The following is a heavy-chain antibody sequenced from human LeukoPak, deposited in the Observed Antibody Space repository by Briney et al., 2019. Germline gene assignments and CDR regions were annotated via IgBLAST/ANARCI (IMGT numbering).Heavy chain of an antibody. J-gene: IGHJ4*02. V-gene: IGHV3-23*01. CDR2: FNDTGSST. Sequence: GSLRLSCVASGFDFSSHAMTWVRPAPGKGLEWVSSFNDTGSSTYYADSVKGRFTISRDNSKNTLYLQMTNLRAEDTAVYFCAKDLLRIYWRTFDSWGQGALVIASS. CDR1: GFDFSSHA. CDR3: AKDLLRIYWRTFDS. D-gene: IGHD3-10*01.